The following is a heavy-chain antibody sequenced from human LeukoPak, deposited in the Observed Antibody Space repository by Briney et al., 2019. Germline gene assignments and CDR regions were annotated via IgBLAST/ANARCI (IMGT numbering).Heavy chain of an antibody. V-gene: IGHV3-33*01. CDR1: GFTFSTYA. CDR3: AREGDSRWGELSP. CDR2: IWFDGSEQ. D-gene: IGHD3-16*02. J-gene: IGHJ1*01. Sequence: GGSLRLSCAASGFTFSTYAIHWVRQAPGKGLEWVAVIWFDGSEQYYADSVKGRFIISRDNSKSTSNLQLNSLRAEDTAVYYCAREGDSRWGELSPWGQGTLVTVSS.